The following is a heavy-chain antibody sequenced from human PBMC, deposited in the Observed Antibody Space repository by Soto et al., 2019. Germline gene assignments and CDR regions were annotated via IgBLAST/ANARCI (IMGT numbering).Heavy chain of an antibody. CDR3: AKIFWPGYCTTSSCYVFDY. V-gene: IGHV3-30*18. CDR1: GFTFSSYV. D-gene: IGHD2-2*03. Sequence: QVQLVESGGDVVQPGRSLRLSCEASGFTFSSYVMHWVRQAPGKGLEWVAVILNDGSNKYYIDSVKGRFTFSRDNSKSTLYLQMNSLKVEDTAVYYGAKIFWPGYCTTSSCYVFDYWGQGTLVTVSS. J-gene: IGHJ4*02. CDR2: ILNDGSNK.